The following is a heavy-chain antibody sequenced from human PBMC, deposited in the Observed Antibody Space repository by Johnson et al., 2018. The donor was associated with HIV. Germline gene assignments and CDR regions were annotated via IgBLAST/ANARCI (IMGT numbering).Heavy chain of an antibody. D-gene: IGHD6-13*01. CDR2: INWNGGRT. J-gene: IGHJ3*02. CDR3: ASSSSSWTSDPDDAFDI. Sequence: EVQLVESGGGVVRPGESLRLSCAASGFTFDDYDMKWVRQAPGKGLEWVSGINWNGGRTDYADSVKGRFTISRDNAKNSLYLQMNSLRAEDTAVYYCASSSSSWTSDPDDAFDIWGQGTMVTVSS. V-gene: IGHV3-20*04. CDR1: GFTFDDYD.